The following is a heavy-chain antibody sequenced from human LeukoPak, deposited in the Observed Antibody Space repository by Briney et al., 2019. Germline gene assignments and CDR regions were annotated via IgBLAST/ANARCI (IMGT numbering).Heavy chain of an antibody. V-gene: IGHV3-33*01. CDR3: ARDQSPKWGSGERYFDS. CDR2: MRSDGSDI. D-gene: IGHD7-27*01. Sequence: GGSLRLSCEASGFTFNTYGMHWVRQAPGKGLEWVAVMRSDGSDIYYADSVKGRFTISRDTSKNTLYLQMNSLRAEDTAVYYCARDQSPKWGSGERYFDSWGQGTLVTVSS. J-gene: IGHJ4*02. CDR1: GFTFNTYG.